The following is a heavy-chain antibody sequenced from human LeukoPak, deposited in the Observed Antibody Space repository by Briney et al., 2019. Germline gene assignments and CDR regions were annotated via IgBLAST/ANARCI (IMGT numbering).Heavy chain of an antibody. CDR3: ASFRWGVGFEY. J-gene: IGHJ4*02. D-gene: IGHD3-16*01. V-gene: IGHV4-34*01. CDR1: GGSFSGYY. Sequence: KPSETLSLTCAVYGGSFSGYYWSCIRQTPGKGLEWIGEINHSGSTNYNPSLKSRLTISVDTSKNQFSLKLNSLTAADTAVYYCASFRWGVGFEYWGQGTLVTVSS. CDR2: INHSGST.